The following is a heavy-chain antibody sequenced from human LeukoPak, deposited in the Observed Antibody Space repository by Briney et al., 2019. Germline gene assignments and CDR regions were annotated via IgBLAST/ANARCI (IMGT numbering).Heavy chain of an antibody. V-gene: IGHV1-18*01. J-gene: IGHJ3*02. D-gene: IGHD1-26*01. CDR1: GYTFTSYG. CDR2: ISAYNGNT. CDR3: ARVGSSGSYGAEGAFDI. Sequence: ASVKVSCKASGYTFTSYGIRWVRQAPGQGLEWMGWISAYNGNTNYAQKLQGRVTMTTDTSTSTAYMELRSLRSDDTAVYYCARVGSSGSYGAEGAFDIWGQGTMVTVSS.